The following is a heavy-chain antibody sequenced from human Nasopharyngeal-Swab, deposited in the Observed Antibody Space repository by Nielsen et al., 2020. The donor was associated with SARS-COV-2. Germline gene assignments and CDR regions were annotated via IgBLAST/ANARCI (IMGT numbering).Heavy chain of an antibody. D-gene: IGHD3/OR15-3a*01. J-gene: IGHJ4*02. Sequence: SGPTLVKPTQTLTLTCTFSGFSLTTSGMCVAWIRQPPGKALEWLALIDWDDDKYYSTSLNTRLTISKDTSKHQVVLTMTNMDPVDTATYYCARIPPVDFHFDFWGQGILVTVSS. CDR3: ARIPPVDFHFDF. CDR2: IDWDDDK. V-gene: IGHV2-70*01. CDR1: GFSLTTSGMC.